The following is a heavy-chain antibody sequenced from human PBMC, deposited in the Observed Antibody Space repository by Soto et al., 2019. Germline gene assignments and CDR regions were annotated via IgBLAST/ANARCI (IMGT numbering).Heavy chain of an antibody. J-gene: IGHJ6*01. CDR3: AKATAPYYYYGMDV. CDR2: ISGSGGST. Sequence: EVQLLESGGGLVQPGGSLRLSCAASGFTFSSYAMSWVRQAPGKGLEWVSAISGSGGSTYYADSVKGRFTISRDNSKNTLYLQMNSQRAEDTAVYYCAKATAPYYYYGMDVWGQGTTVTVSS. V-gene: IGHV3-23*01. CDR1: GFTFSSYA.